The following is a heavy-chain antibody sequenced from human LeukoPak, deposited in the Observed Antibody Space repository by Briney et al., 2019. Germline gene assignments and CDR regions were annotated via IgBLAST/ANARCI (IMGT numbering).Heavy chain of an antibody. CDR1: RVTFSSYA. D-gene: IGHD6-13*01. CDR3: AKQRQLIRGGVDY. J-gene: IGHJ4*02. V-gene: IGHV3-23*01. Sequence: PGQTLTLSCAASRVTFSSYAMTWARHTREKQLQSLSAISGAGSNTYYADSVKGRFTISRDNSTNTLYLQLNSLRAEDTAIYYCAKQRQLIRGGVDYWGRGTQVTVSP. CDR2: ISGAGSNT.